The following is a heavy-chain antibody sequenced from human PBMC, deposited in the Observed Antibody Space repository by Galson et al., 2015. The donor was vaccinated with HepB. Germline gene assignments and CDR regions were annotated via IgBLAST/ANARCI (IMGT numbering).Heavy chain of an antibody. V-gene: IGHV4-34*01. CDR1: GGSFSGYY. J-gene: IGHJ6*02. CDR2: INHSGST. Sequence: LSLTCAVYGGSFSGYYWSWIRQPPGKGLEWIGEINHSGSTNYNPSLKSRVTISVDTSKNQFSLKLSSVTAADTAVYYCASLWFGVVPENYYYYGMDVWGQGTTVTVSS. CDR3: ASLWFGVVPENYYYYGMDV. D-gene: IGHD3-10*01.